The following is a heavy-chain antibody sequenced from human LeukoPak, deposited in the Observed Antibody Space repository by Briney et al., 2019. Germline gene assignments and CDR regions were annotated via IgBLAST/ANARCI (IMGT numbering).Heavy chain of an antibody. CDR2: ISFDGSNK. CDR3: ARDPQSTVTTPFFDY. J-gene: IGHJ4*02. D-gene: IGHD4-17*01. CDR1: GFTFSSYA. Sequence: GRSLRLSCAASGFTFSSYAMHWVRQAPGKGLEWVAVISFDGSNKYYADSVKGRFSISRDSSKNTLYLQINSLRAEDTALYYCARDPQSTVTTPFFDYWGQGTLVTVSS. V-gene: IGHV3-30*04.